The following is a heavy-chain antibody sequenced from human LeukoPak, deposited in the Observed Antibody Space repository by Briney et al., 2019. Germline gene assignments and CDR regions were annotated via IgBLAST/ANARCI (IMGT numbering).Heavy chain of an antibody. D-gene: IGHD2-21*01. Sequence: ASVKVSCKASGGTFSNYAISWVRQAPGQGLEWMGRIIPILGIANYAQKFQGRVTITADKSTSTAYMELSSLRSEDTAVYYCGVAAGYYFDYWGQGTLVTVSS. J-gene: IGHJ4*02. V-gene: IGHV1-69*04. CDR2: IIPILGIA. CDR3: GVAAGYYFDY. CDR1: GGTFSNYA.